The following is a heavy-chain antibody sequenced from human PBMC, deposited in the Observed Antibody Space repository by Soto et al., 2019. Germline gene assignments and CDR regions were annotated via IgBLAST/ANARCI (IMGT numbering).Heavy chain of an antibody. V-gene: IGHV1-2*02. J-gene: IGHJ4*02. CDR2: INTNSGGT. CDR3: ARTQTNDY. CDR1: GYTFTGYY. Sequence: QVQLVQSGAEVKKPGASVKVSCKASGYTFTGYYIHWVRQAPGQGLEWMGGINTNSGGTNYAQKFQGRVTMTRDTSISTAYMELSRLTSDDTAVYYCARTQTNDYWGQGTLVTVSS.